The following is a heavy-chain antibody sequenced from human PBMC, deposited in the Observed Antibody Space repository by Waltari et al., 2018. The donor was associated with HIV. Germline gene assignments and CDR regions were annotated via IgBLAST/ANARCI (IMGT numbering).Heavy chain of an antibody. CDR3: AKDCGGDCYMD. Sequence: EVQLLESGGGLVQPGGSMRLYCGASGSPFISDALSWVRQAPGKGLEWVSAISGRGRSTYYADSVKGRFTISRDNSKNTVYLQMNRLRAEDTALYYCAKDCGGDCYMDWGQGTLVTVSS. V-gene: IGHV3-23*01. D-gene: IGHD2-21*02. J-gene: IGHJ4*02. CDR1: GSPFISDA. CDR2: ISGRGRST.